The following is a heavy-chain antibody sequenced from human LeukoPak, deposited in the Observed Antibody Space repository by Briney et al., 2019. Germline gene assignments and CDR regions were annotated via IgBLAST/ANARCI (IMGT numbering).Heavy chain of an antibody. V-gene: IGHV3-30*03. J-gene: IGHJ4*02. Sequence: GGSLRLSCAASGFTFSSYGMHWVRQAPGKGLEWVAVISYDGSNKYYADSVEGRFTISRDNSKNTLYLQMNSLRAGDTAVYYCARGGDSGYDLMGIHWGQGTLVTVSS. CDR2: ISYDGSNK. D-gene: IGHD5-12*01. CDR3: ARGGDSGYDLMGIH. CDR1: GFTFSSYG.